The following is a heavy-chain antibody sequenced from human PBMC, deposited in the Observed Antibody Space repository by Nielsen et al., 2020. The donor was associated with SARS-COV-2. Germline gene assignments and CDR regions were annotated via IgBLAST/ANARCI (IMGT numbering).Heavy chain of an antibody. Sequence: ESLKISCAVYGGSFSGYYWSWIRQPPGKGLEWIGEINHSGSTNYNPSLKSRVTISVDTSKNQFSLKLSSVTAADTAVYYCERSRGGSSGWYASDYWGQGTLVTVSS. J-gene: IGHJ4*02. D-gene: IGHD6-19*01. CDR1: GGSFSGYY. CDR3: ERSRGGSSGWYASDY. CDR2: INHSGST. V-gene: IGHV4-34*01.